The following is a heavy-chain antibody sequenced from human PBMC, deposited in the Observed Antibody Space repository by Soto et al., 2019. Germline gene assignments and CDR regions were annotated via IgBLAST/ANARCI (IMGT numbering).Heavy chain of an antibody. CDR2: INHSGST. J-gene: IGHJ5*02. CDR3: ARGHTAYYDFWSGYYATNWFDP. Sequence: SETLSLTXAVYGGSFSGYYWGWIRQPPGKGLEWIGEINHSGSTNYNPSLKSRVTISVDTSKNQFSLKLSSVTAADTAVYYCARGHTAYYDFWSGYYATNWFDPWGQGTLVTVSS. CDR1: GGSFSGYY. D-gene: IGHD3-3*01. V-gene: IGHV4-34*01.